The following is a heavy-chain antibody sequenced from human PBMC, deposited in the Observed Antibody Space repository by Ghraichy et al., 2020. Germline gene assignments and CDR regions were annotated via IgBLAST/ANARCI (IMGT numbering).Heavy chain of an antibody. Sequence: GGSLRLSCAASGFTFSTYSMYWVRQAPGKGLEWVAVISHVGTNKYYGDSVKGRFTISRDNSKSTLYLEMNSLRAEDTAVYYWSRDIKSSYWSYYYYPMDGWGQGTTVTVSS. D-gene: IGHD6-13*01. CDR1: GFTFSTYS. CDR3: SRDIKSSYWSYYYYPMDG. CDR2: ISHVGTNK. V-gene: IGHV3-30-3*01. J-gene: IGHJ6*02.